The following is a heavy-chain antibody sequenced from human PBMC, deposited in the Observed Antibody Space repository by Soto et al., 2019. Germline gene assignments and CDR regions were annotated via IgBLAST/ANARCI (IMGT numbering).Heavy chain of an antibody. Sequence: PGASLRLSCAASGFTFNEYYMSWIRQAPGKGLEWISYSSNSGTFARYADSVKGRLSISRDNSKNSLYLQINSLRGDDTAIYYCARSGDNYNLLDYGGPGPPVPASS. D-gene: IGHD1-1*01. CDR2: SSNSGTFA. CDR3: ARSGDNYNLLDY. J-gene: IGHJ4*02. V-gene: IGHV3-11*06. CDR1: GFTFNEYY.